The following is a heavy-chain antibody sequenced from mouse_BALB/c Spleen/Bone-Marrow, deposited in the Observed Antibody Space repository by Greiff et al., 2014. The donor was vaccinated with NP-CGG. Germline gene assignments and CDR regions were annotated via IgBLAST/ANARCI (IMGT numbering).Heavy chain of an antibody. J-gene: IGHJ4*01. D-gene: IGHD2-14*01. Sequence: QVHVKQSGPGLVAPSQSLSITCTVSGFSLTGYGVNWVRQPPGKGLEWLGMIWGDGSTDYNSALKSRLSISKDNSKSQVFLKMNSLQTDDTARYYCARDYYRYSMDYWGQGTSVTVSS. V-gene: IGHV2-6-7*01. CDR2: IWGDGST. CDR3: ARDYYRYSMDY. CDR1: GFSLTGYG.